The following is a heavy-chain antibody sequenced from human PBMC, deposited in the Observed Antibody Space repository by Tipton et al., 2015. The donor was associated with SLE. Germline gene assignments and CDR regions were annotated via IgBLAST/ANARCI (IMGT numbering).Heavy chain of an antibody. J-gene: IGHJ4*02. D-gene: IGHD3-22*01. CDR2: IYYSGST. CDR1: GGSISSGGYY. CDR3: ARAQEDSSGYYYGFDY. Sequence: TLSLTCTVSGGSISSGGYYWSWIRQHPGKGLEWIGYIYYSGSTYYNPSLKSRVTISVDTSKNQFSLKLSSVTAADTAVYYCARAQEDSSGYYYGFDYWGQGTLVTVSP. V-gene: IGHV4-31*03.